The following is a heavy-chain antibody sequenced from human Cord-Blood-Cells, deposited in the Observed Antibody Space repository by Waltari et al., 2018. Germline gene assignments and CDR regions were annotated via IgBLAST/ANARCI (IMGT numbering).Heavy chain of an antibody. J-gene: IGHJ3*02. Sequence: AASGFTFSSYSMNWVRQAPGKGLEWVSASSSSSSYIYYADPVKGRFTISRDNAKNSLYLQMNRLRAEDTAVYYCARAGVGATLDAFDIWGQGTMVTDSS. CDR2: SSSSSSYI. CDR1: GFTFSSYS. CDR3: ARAGVGATLDAFDI. D-gene: IGHD1-26*01. V-gene: IGHV3-21*01.